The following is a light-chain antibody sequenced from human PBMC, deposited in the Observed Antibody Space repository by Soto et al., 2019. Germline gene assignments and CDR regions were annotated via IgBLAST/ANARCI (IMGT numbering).Light chain of an antibody. J-gene: IGKJ4*01. Sequence: DIVMTQTPLSLSVTPGRPASISCKSSQSLLRSDGKTFLYWFLQKPGQPPQLLIYEVSNRFAGVPDRFSGSGSVTDFTLTISRVEAGDVGVDYCMQTIQLPRTFGEGTKVEIK. CDR2: EVS. V-gene: IGKV2D-29*01. CDR3: MQTIQLPRT. CDR1: QSLLRSDGKTF.